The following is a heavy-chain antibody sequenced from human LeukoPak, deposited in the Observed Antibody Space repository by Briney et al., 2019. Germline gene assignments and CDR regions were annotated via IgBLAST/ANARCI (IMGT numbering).Heavy chain of an antibody. CDR3: ARSTLQQPPRC. CDR2: IWYDGSNK. D-gene: IGHD6-13*01. CDR1: GFTFSSYG. J-gene: IGHJ4*02. Sequence: PGRSLRLSCAASGFTFSSYGMHWVRQAPGKGLEWVAVIWYDGSNKYYADSVKGRFTISRDNSKNTLYLQMNSLRAEDTAVYYCARSTLQQPPRCWGQGTLVTVSS. V-gene: IGHV3-33*01.